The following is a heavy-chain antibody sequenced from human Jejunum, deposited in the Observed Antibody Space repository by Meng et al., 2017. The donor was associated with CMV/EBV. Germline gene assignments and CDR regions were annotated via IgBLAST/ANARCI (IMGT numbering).Heavy chain of an antibody. CDR2: IYSGGTT. D-gene: IGHD5-18*01. CDR1: GFSVSSNY. Sequence: EVQLVEVGGGLVQPGESLRLSCAASGFSVSSNYMSWVRQAPGKGLEWVTLIYSGGTTFYADSVKGRFTISRDNSKNVLYLQMNSVRAEDTALYHCVRNLGYTYGLVSWGQGTLVTVSS. CDR3: VRNLGYTYGLVS. J-gene: IGHJ5*02. V-gene: IGHV3-66*01.